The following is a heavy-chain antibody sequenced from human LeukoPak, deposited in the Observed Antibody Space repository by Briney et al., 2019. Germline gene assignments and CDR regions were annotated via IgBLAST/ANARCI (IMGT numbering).Heavy chain of an antibody. CDR1: GYTFTGYY. CDR2: INPDSGGT. V-gene: IGHV1-2*06. D-gene: IGHD3-22*01. J-gene: IGHJ4*02. CDR3: AGAGYYDSSGYGSDY. Sequence: GASVKVSCKASGYTFTGYYMHWVRQAPGQGLEWMGRINPDSGGTNYAQKFQGRVTMTRDTSISTAYMELSRLRSDDTAVYYCAGAGYYDSSGYGSDYWGQGTLVTVSS.